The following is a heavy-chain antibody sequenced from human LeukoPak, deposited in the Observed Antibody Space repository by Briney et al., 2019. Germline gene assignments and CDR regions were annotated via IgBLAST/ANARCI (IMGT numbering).Heavy chain of an antibody. CDR3: AKDITEFSSYYMDV. CDR1: GFTFDDYA. V-gene: IGHV3-9*01. CDR2: ISWNSGSI. D-gene: IGHD3-3*01. J-gene: IGHJ6*03. Sequence: PGGSLRLSCAASGFTFDDYAMHWVRQAPGKGLEGVSGISWNSGSIGYADSVKGRFTISRDNAKNSLYLQMNSLRAEDTALYYCAKDITEFSSYYMDVWGKGTTVTISS.